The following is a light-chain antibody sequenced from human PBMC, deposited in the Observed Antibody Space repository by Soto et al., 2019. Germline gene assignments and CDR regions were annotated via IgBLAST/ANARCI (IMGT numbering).Light chain of an antibody. V-gene: IGKV1-39*01. CDR3: QQSYSTPQT. Sequence: DIQMTQSPSTLSGSVGDRVTITCRASQSISSYLNWYQQKPGKAPKLLIYAASNLQSGVPSRFSGSGSVTDFTLTISSLQPEDFATYYCQQSYSTPQTFGQGTKVDI. CDR1: QSISSY. CDR2: AAS. J-gene: IGKJ1*01.